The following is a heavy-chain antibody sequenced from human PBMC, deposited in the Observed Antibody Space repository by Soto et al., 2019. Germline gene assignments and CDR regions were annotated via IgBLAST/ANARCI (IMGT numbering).Heavy chain of an antibody. CDR2: INYSGTA. D-gene: IGHD3-10*02. V-gene: IGHV4-39*01. CDR3: ARRVNVPSWYFDL. CDR1: GASISKTSSY. Sequence: QVELQQSGPGLVKPSETLSLTCTVSGASISKTSSYWGWIRQPPGKGLEWIGSINYSGTAYYNPSLKSRVTISVDTSRNQFSLRLTSVTAADTAFYFFARRVNVPSWYFDLWGREKPVIVSS. J-gene: IGHJ2*01.